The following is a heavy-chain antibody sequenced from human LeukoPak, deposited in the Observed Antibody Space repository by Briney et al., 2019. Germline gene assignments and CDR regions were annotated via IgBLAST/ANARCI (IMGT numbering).Heavy chain of an antibody. CDR2: IYYSGNT. Sequence: PSETLSLTCAVYGGSFSGYYWGWIHQPPGKGLEWIGSIYYSGNTYYNASLKSQVSISMDTSKSQSSLRLTSVTAADTAVYYCARQTGSGLFILPGGQGTLVTVSS. D-gene: IGHD3/OR15-3a*01. V-gene: IGHV4-39*01. CDR1: GGSFSGYY. CDR3: ARQTGSGLFILP. J-gene: IGHJ4*02.